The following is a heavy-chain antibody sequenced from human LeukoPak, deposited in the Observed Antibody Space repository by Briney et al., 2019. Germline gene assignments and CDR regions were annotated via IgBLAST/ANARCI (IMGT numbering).Heavy chain of an antibody. Sequence: PSETLSLTCTVSGGSISSSSYYWGWIRQPPGKGLEWIGSIYYSGYTYYNPSLKSRVTISVDTSKNQFSLKLSSVTAADTAVYYCARVPNKYYYGSGSPISEFDYWGQGTLVTVSS. V-gene: IGHV4-39*01. J-gene: IGHJ4*02. CDR1: GGSISSSSYY. CDR3: ARVPNKYYYGSGSPISEFDY. CDR2: IYYSGYT. D-gene: IGHD3-10*01.